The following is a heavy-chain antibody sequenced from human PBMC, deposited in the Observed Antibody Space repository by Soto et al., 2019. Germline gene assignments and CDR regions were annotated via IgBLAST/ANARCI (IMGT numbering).Heavy chain of an antibody. CDR2: TSTSGSTR. J-gene: IGHJ4*02. D-gene: IGHD3-22*01. CDR3: ARGLLVYYYDSSDYPFDY. CDR1: GFTFSDHY. Sequence: QAQLAESGGGLVRPGGSVRLSCSASGFTFSDHYMSWIRQAPGKGLEWVSYTSTSGSTRYYADSVKDRFTISRDNAKNSLYLQMNSLRAEDTAVYYCARGLLVYYYDSSDYPFDYWGQGTLVTVSS. V-gene: IGHV3-11*01.